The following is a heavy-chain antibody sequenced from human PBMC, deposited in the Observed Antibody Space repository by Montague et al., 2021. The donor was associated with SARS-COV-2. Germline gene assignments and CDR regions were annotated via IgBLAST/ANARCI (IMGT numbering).Heavy chain of an antibody. CDR1: GLTFDDYA. CDR3: AKVMREDYYDSSGSPDAFDI. D-gene: IGHD3-22*01. V-gene: IGHV3-9*01. CDR2: ISWKSGSI. J-gene: IGHJ3*02. Sequence: SLRLSCAASGLTFDDYAMHWVRQAPGKGLELVSGISWKSGSISYADSVKGRFTISRDNAKNSLYLQMNSLRAEDTALYYCAKVMREDYYDSSGSPDAFDIWGQGTMVTVSS.